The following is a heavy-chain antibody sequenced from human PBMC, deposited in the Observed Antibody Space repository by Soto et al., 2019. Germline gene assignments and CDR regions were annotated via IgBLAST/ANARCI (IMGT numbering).Heavy chain of an antibody. J-gene: IGHJ2*01. Sequence: EVQLVESGGGLVQPGGSLSLSCAASGFTVSRNYMSWVRQAPGKGLEWVSVIYSGGSTDYEDSVKGRFTISRDNSKNTLYLQMNSLRAEDTAVYYCARVANGDYYWYFDLWGRGTLVTVSS. CDR3: ARVANGDYYWYFDL. CDR2: IYSGGST. V-gene: IGHV3-66*01. CDR1: GFTVSRNY. D-gene: IGHD4-17*01.